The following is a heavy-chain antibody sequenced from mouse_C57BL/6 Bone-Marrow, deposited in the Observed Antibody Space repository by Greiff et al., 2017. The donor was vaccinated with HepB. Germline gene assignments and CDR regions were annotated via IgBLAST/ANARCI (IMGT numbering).Heavy chain of an antibody. CDR3: ARQGYYYFDY. CDR1: GFTFSDYY. J-gene: IGHJ2*01. V-gene: IGHV5-12*01. CDR2: ISNGGGST. Sequence: EVHLVESGGGLVQPGGSLKLSCAASGFTFSDYYMYWVRQTPEKRLEWVAYISNGGGSTYYPDTVKGRFTISRDNAKNTLYLQMSRLKSEDTAMYYCARQGYYYFDYWGQGTTLTVSS.